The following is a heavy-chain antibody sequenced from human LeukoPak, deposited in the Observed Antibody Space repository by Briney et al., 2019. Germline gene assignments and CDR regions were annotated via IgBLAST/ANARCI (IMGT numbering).Heavy chain of an antibody. V-gene: IGHV3-23*01. Sequence: TGGSLRLSCAASGLTFSSYAMSWVRQAPGKGLEWVSTISGSGVTTYYADSVKGQFTISRDKSKNTSYLQMNSLRVEDTAVYYCARGIAASGTSPFDYWGQGILVTVSS. CDR1: GLTFSSYA. CDR3: ARGIAASGTSPFDY. CDR2: ISGSGVTT. D-gene: IGHD6-13*01. J-gene: IGHJ4*02.